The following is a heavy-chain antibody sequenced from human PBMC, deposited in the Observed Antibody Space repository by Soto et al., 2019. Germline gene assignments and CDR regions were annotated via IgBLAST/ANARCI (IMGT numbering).Heavy chain of an antibody. CDR2: MKSKTDAGTT. V-gene: IGHV3-15*01. J-gene: IGHJ4*02. Sequence: EVQLVESGGGLVKPGASLKLSCATSGFTFANAWMSWVRQAPGKRLEWVGRMKSKTDAGTTDFAAPVQGRFSISRDDSKNSLYLLMTNVKVEDTAMYSCLTERGAGSYTGYSREDHWSQGTLVTVSS. D-gene: IGHD5-18*01. CDR1: GFTFANAW. CDR3: LTERGAGSYTGYSREDH.